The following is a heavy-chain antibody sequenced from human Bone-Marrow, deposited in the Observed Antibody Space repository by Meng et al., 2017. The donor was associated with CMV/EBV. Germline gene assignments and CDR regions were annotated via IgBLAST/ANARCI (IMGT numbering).Heavy chain of an antibody. Sequence: GESLKISCAASGFTFSSYGMHWVRQAPGKGLEWVAFIRYDGSNKYYADSVKGRFTISRDNSKNTLYLQMNSLRAEDTAVYYCAKDPRIGYYYYYGMDVWGQGTTVTGSS. CDR1: GFTFSSYG. D-gene: IGHD2-15*01. CDR3: AKDPRIGYYYYYGMDV. CDR2: IRYDGSNK. V-gene: IGHV3-30*02. J-gene: IGHJ6*01.